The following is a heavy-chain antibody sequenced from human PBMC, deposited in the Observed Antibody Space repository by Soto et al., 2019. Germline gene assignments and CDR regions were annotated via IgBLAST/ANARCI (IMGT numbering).Heavy chain of an antibody. J-gene: IGHJ3*02. Sequence: SETLSLTCAVSSGSISSSKWWSWVRQPPGKGLEWIGEINHSGSTNYNPSLKSRVTISVDTSKNQFSLKLSSVTAADTAVYYCASSYYDILTGYYSAFDIWGQGTMVTVSS. V-gene: IGHV4-4*02. CDR2: INHSGST. CDR1: SGSISSSKW. CDR3: ASSYYDILTGYYSAFDI. D-gene: IGHD3-9*01.